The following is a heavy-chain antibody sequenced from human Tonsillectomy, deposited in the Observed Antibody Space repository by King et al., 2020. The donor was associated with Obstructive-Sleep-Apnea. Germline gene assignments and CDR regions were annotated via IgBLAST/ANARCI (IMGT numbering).Heavy chain of an antibody. CDR1: GFIFSSYA. CDR3: ARGYSSSSGWFYYYGMDV. J-gene: IGHJ6*02. D-gene: IGHD6-19*01. Sequence: VQLVESGGGVVQPGRSLRLSCAASGFIFSSYAMHWVRQAPGKGLEWVAVISYDGSNKYYAYSVKGRFTISRDNSKNTLYLQMNSLRAEDTAVYYCARGYSSSSGWFYYYGMDVWGQGTTVTVSS. CDR2: ISYDGSNK. V-gene: IGHV3-30-3*01.